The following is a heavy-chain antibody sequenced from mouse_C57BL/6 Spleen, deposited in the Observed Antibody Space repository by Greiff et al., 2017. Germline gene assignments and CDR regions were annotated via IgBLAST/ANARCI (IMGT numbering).Heavy chain of an antibody. CDR3: ARDHDGYFYAMDY. V-gene: IGHV7-1*01. CDR2: SRNKANDYTT. CDR1: GFTFSDFY. D-gene: IGHD2-3*01. J-gene: IGHJ4*01. Sequence: EVQLMESGGGLVQSGRSLRLSCATSGFTFSDFYMEWVRQAPGKGLEWIAASRNKANDYTTEYNASVKGRFIVSRDTSQSILYLQMNALRAEDTAIYYCARDHDGYFYAMDYWGQGTSVTVSS.